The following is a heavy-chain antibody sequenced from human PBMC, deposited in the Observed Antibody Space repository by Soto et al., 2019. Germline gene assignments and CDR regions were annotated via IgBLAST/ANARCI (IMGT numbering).Heavy chain of an antibody. V-gene: IGHV3-30*18. D-gene: IGHD1-26*01. Sequence: EGSLRLSCAASGFIFSNYGMHCVRQAPGKGQEWVSVISYDGGNDYYADSVKGRFTISRDNSKKPLYLQIDSLSAEDTALYYYAKAPGAGGVYHAGSNFDYCGQGAVVTVSS. J-gene: IGHJ4*02. CDR1: GFIFSNYG. CDR3: AKAPGAGGVYHAGSNFDY. CDR2: ISYDGGND.